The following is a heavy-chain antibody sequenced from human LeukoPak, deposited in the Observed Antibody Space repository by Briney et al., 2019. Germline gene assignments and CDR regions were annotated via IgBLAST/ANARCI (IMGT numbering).Heavy chain of an antibody. CDR1: GFTFSNYA. V-gene: IGHV3-21*01. CDR2: ISSSSSYI. CDR3: ARNRGNTY. Sequence: GGSLRLSCAASGFTFSNYAMHWVRQAPGKGLEWVSSISSSSSYIYYADSVKGRFTISRDNAKNSLYLQMNSLRAEDTAVYYCARNRGNTYWGQGTLVTVSS. J-gene: IGHJ4*02.